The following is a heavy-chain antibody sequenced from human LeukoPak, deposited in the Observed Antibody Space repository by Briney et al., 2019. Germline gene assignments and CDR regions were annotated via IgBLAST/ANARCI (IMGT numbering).Heavy chain of an antibody. CDR3: ARGGLNYGSGSYYNPLRNYYYMDV. D-gene: IGHD3-10*01. CDR1: GYTFTSYG. J-gene: IGHJ6*03. CDR2: ISAYNGDT. Sequence: ASVKVSCKASGYTFTSYGITWVRQAPGQGLEWMGWISAYNGDTNYAQKLQGRVTMTTDTSTSTAYMELRSLRSDDTAVYYCARGGLNYGSGSYYNPLRNYYYMDVWGKGPRSPSP. V-gene: IGHV1-18*01.